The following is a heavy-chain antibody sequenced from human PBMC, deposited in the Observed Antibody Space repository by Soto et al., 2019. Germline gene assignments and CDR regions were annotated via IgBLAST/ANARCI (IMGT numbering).Heavy chain of an antibody. V-gene: IGHV4-39*01. CDR1: GGSISSSSYY. J-gene: IGHJ4*02. CDR2: IYYSGNT. CDR3: ARSDPNLGGAGY. Sequence: PSETLSLTCTVSGGSISSSSYYWGWTRQPPGKGLEWIGSIYYSGNTYYNPSLKSRVTISVDTAKNQFSLKLSSVTAADTAVYYCARSDPNLGGAGYWGQGTLVTVSS. D-gene: IGHD1-26*01.